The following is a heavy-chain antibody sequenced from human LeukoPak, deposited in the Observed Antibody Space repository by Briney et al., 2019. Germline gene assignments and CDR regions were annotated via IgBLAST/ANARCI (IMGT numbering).Heavy chain of an antibody. CDR2: IYPNDSDT. J-gene: IGHJ5*02. Sequence: GESLKISCKASGYNFTRYWIGWVRQMPGKGLEWMGIIYPNDSDTRYSPSFQGQVTISADKSISTAYLQWSSLKASDTAMYYCARRRYCSSTSCYTFDPWGQGTLVTVSS. V-gene: IGHV5-51*01. D-gene: IGHD2-2*02. CDR1: GYNFTRYW. CDR3: ARRRYCSSTSCYTFDP.